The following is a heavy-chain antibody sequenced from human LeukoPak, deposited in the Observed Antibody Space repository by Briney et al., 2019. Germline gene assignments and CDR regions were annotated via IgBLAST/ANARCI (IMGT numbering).Heavy chain of an antibody. J-gene: IGHJ4*02. Sequence: ASVKVSCKASGYTFTSYDINWVRQATGQGLEWMGWMNPNSGNTGYAQKFQGRVTITRNTSISTAYMKLSSLRSEDTAVYYCARGNQLLAIDYWGQGTLVTVSS. CDR2: MNPNSGNT. D-gene: IGHD2-2*01. CDR3: ARGNQLLAIDY. CDR1: GYTFTSYD. V-gene: IGHV1-8*03.